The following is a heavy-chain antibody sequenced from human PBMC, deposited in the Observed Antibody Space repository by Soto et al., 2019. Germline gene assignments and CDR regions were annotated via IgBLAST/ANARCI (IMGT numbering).Heavy chain of an antibody. CDR1: GGTFSNYA. Sequence: QVQLVQSGAEVKKPGSSVKVSCKVSGGTFSNYAIDWVRLAPGHGLEWMGGIVPIFGTTYYTQEFQGRATIITDDSTTTAFLPICTLRSEVTALYYSARVEAVVGLYNYLALDVWGQGTAVTVSS. D-gene: IGHD1-20*01. CDR3: ARVEAVVGLYNYLALDV. CDR2: IVPIFGTT. V-gene: IGHV1-69*05. J-gene: IGHJ6*02.